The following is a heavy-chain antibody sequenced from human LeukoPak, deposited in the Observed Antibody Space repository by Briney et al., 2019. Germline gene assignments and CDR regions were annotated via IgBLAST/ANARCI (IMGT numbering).Heavy chain of an antibody. D-gene: IGHD3-3*01. J-gene: IGHJ5*02. V-gene: IGHV1-18*01. CDR2: ISAYNGNT. CDR1: GYTFTSYG. Sequence: ASVKVSCTASGYTFTSYGISWVRQAPGQGLEWMGWISAYNGNTNYAQKLQGRVTMTTDTSTSTAYMELRSLRSDDTAVYYCARGDYDFWSGVNWFDPWGQGTLVTVSS. CDR3: ARGDYDFWSGVNWFDP.